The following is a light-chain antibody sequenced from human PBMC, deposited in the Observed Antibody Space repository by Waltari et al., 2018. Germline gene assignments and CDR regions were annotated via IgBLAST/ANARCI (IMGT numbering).Light chain of an antibody. V-gene: IGLV2-11*01. CDR1: NSDVGGFNY. CDR3: YSYAGRYTYA. Sequence: QSALTQPRSVSGSPGQSVTISCTGTNSDVGGFNYVPWYQHQPGKAPKLIIYDVNKRPSGVPYRFSGAKSGDAASLTSSGLQAEDDADYYCYSYAGRYTYAFGGGTKLTVL. CDR2: DVN. J-gene: IGLJ3*02.